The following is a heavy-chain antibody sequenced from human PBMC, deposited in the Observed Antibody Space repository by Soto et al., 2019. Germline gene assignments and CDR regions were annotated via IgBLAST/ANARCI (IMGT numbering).Heavy chain of an antibody. J-gene: IGHJ4*02. CDR1: GFTFSDYS. Sequence: GCLRLSCAASGFTFSDYSMNWVRQAPGKGLEWVSFISSSGTFIHYADSVKGRFTISRDNAKNSLYLQMNSLRAEDTAVFYCGRVFYGSGSYFVDNWGQGTLVTVSS. D-gene: IGHD3-10*01. CDR3: GRVFYGSGSYFVDN. CDR2: ISSSGTFI. V-gene: IGHV3-21*01.